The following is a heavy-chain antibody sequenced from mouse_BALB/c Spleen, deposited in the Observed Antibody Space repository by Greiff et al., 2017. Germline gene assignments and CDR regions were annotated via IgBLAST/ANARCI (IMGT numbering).Heavy chain of an antibody. J-gene: IGHJ2*01. V-gene: IGHV5-6-2*01. CDR1: GFTFSSYY. Sequence: EVQRVESGGGLVKLGGSLKLSCAASGFTFSSYYMSWVRQTPEKRLELVAAINSNGGSTYYPDTVKGRFTISRDNAKNTLYLQMSSLKSEDTALYYCARRGRSYYFDYWGQGTTLTVSS. CDR2: INSNGGST. CDR3: ARRGRSYYFDY.